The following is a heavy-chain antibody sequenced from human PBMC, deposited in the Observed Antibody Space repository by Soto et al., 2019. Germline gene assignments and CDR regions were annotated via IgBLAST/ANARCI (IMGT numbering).Heavy chain of an antibody. Sequence: QLQLQESGPGLVKPSETLSLTCSVSGGSITTSSYNWDWIRQPPGKGLEWIGTIYYDGRTSYNPSLKSQVTISVDTPKNHVALKVNSVTAADTSVNYSARFYGNAFDVWGRGTVVTVSS. D-gene: IGHD3-10*01. J-gene: IGHJ3*01. CDR2: IYYDGRT. V-gene: IGHV4-39*02. CDR3: ARFYGNAFDV. CDR1: GGSITTSSYN.